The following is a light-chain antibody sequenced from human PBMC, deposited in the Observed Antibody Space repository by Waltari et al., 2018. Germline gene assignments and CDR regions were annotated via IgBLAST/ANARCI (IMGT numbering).Light chain of an antibody. CDR3: MQALETPYT. V-gene: IGKV2-28*01. Sequence: DIVMTQSPLSLPVTPGEPASISCRSSQTLLHNSEYNSLNWYLQKPGQSPQLLIYLGSSRASGVPDRFSGSGSGTDFTLKITRVEAEDVGVYYCMQALETPYTFGQGTKLEIK. J-gene: IGKJ2*01. CDR2: LGS. CDR1: QTLLHNSEYNS.